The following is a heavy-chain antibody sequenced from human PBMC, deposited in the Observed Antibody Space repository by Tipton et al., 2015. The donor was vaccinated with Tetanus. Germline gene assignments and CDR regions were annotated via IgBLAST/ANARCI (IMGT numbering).Heavy chain of an antibody. CDR2: INHSGST. J-gene: IGHJ5*02. V-gene: IGHV4-34*01. CDR1: GGSFSGYY. CDR3: ARALIAAAAQGLDP. D-gene: IGHD6-13*01. Sequence: LVKPSETLSLTCAVYGGSFSGYYWSWIRQPPGKGLEWIGEINHSGSTNYNQSLKRRVTISVETSKNQFSLKLSSVTAADTAVYYCARALIAAAAQGLDPWGQGTLVTVSS.